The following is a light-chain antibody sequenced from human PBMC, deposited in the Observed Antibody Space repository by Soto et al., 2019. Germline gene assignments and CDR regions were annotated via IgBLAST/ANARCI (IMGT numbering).Light chain of an antibody. CDR1: QDISAY. CDR3: QQFNIYPPYT. Sequence: DIQLTQSPSFLSASVGDRATITCRASQDISAYLAWYQQKPGKAPELLIYAASTLQSGVPSRFSGSGSGTEFTLTISSLQPEDFATYYCQQFNIYPPYTFGQGTKVDIK. CDR2: AAS. J-gene: IGKJ2*01. V-gene: IGKV1-9*01.